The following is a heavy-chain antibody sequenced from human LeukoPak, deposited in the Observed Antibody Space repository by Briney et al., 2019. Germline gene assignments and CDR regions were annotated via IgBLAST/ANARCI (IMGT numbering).Heavy chain of an antibody. CDR2: IYYSGSP. CDR3: ARAYSYYYHSSGFYAPKYFQH. V-gene: IGHV4-31*02. D-gene: IGHD3-22*01. CDR1: GFTFSSYA. Sequence: LRLSCAASGFTFSSYAMSWVRQAPGKGLEWIGYIYYSGSPYYNPSLKSRLTISVDTSKNQFSLQLTSVTAADTAVYYCARAYSYYYHSSGFYAPKYFQHWGQGTLVTVSS. J-gene: IGHJ1*01.